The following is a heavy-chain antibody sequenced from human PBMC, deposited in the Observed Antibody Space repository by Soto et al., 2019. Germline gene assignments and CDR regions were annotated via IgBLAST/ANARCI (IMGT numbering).Heavy chain of an antibody. D-gene: IGHD6-25*01. CDR3: ASPVAAAGTKLYFYGLDA. CDR1: GFTFRSYW. CDR2: IDSDGSST. V-gene: IGHV3-74*01. Sequence: EVQLVESGGGLVQPGGSLRLSCAASGFTFRSYWMHWVRQVPGKGLVWVSGIDSDGSSTYYADSVKGRFTISRDNAKNTADLQMNSLRAEGTVVHYCASPVAAAGTKLYFYGLDAGGQGTTVTVSS. J-gene: IGHJ6*01.